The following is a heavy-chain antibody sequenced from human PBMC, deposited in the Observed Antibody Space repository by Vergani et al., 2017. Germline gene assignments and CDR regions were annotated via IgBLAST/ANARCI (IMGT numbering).Heavy chain of an antibody. D-gene: IGHD6-19*01. V-gene: IGHV4-39*01. J-gene: IGHJ4*02. Sequence: QLQLQQSGPGLVKPSETLFLTFTVSADTISSGSYYWGWIRQPPGKSLEWIGSIYYSGLTYYNPSLKRRVAISVDTSKNQFSLKVTSVTAADTAVYFCARQRPGSGWSPGDFDDWGQGILVTVSS. CDR2: IYYSGLT. CDR3: ARQRPGSGWSPGDFDD. CDR1: ADTISSGSYY.